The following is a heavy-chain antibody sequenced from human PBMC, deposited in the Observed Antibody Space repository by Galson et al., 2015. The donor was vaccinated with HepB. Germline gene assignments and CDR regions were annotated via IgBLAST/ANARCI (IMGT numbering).Heavy chain of an antibody. Sequence: SLRLSCAASGLTYSSYAMTWVRQAPGKGLEWVATIRGSIGRTNYADSVRGRFTISKDNSKNTVSLQMSSLRAEDTALYYCAKGIDDYGDGDFDYWGQGTLVTVSS. D-gene: IGHD4/OR15-4a*01. CDR2: IRGSIGRT. CDR1: GLTYSSYA. J-gene: IGHJ4*02. V-gene: IGHV3-23*01. CDR3: AKGIDDYGDGDFDY.